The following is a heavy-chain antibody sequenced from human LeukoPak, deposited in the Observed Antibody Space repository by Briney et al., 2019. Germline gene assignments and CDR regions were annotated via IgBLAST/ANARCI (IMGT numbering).Heavy chain of an antibody. V-gene: IGHV4-34*01. J-gene: IGHJ4*02. D-gene: IGHD3-10*01. CDR3: ARDTWFGAGRTFDY. CDR2: INHSGST. CDR1: GGSFSGYY. Sequence: LETLSLTCAVYGGSFSGYYWSWIRQPPGKWLEWIGEINHSGSTNYNPSLKSRVTISVDTSKNQFSLKLSSVTAADTAVYYCARDTWFGAGRTFDYWGQGTLVTVSS.